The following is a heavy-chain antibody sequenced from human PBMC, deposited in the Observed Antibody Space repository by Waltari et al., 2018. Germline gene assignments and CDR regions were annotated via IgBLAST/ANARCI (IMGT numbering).Heavy chain of an antibody. D-gene: IGHD6-19*01. CDR3: AFSRGWSSPFGAYDT. CDR2: INSDGSDA. J-gene: IGHJ3*01. CDR1: GFAFSAYW. V-gene: IGHV3-74*01. Sequence: EVQLVESGGGLVQPGGSLRLSCAASGFAFSAYWMHWVRQVPGKGLLWGSQINSDGSDASYADSVKGRFTISRDNAKNTLYLEMSSLRAEDTAVYYCAFSRGWSSPFGAYDTWGQGTMVSVSS.